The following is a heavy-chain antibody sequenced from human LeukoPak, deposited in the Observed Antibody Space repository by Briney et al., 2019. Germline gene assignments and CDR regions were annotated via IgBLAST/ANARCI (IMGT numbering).Heavy chain of an antibody. V-gene: IGHV3-23*01. CDR2: ISGSGGNT. CDR3: AAGYSYGYIRLDY. CDR1: GSTFSNYA. J-gene: IGHJ4*02. Sequence: PGGSLRLSCAASGSTFSNYAMSWVRQAPGKGLEWVSAISGSGGNTHFADSVKGRFTISRDNSKNTLYLQMNSLRAEDTAVYYCAAGYSYGYIRLDYWGQGTLVTVSS. D-gene: IGHD5-18*01.